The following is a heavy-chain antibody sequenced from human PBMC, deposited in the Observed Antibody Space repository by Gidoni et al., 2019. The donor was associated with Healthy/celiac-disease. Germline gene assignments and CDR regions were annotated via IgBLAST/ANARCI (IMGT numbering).Heavy chain of an antibody. J-gene: IGHJ4*02. D-gene: IGHD1-7*01. CDR3: ASRRRANWNYLFADY. V-gene: IGHV4-30-2*05. CDR2: ST. Sequence: STYYNPSLKSRVTISVDTSKNQFSLKLSSVTAADTAVYYCASRRRANWNYLFADYWGQGTLVTVSS.